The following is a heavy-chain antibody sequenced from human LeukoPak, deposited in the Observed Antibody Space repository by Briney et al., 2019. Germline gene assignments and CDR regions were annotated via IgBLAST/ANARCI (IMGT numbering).Heavy chain of an antibody. CDR3: AKVGPGIAAAGTHFGAFDI. CDR2: IWYDGSNK. CDR1: GLTFSSYG. V-gene: IGHV3-33*06. Sequence: GGSLILSCAASGLTFSSYGMHWVRQAPGKGLEWVAVIWYDGSNKYYADSVKGRFTISRDNSKNTLYLQMNSLRAEDTAVYYCAKVGPGIAAAGTHFGAFDIWGQGTMVTVSS. D-gene: IGHD6-13*01. J-gene: IGHJ3*02.